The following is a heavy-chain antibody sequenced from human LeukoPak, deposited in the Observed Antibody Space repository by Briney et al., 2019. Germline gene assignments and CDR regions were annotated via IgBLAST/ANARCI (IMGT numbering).Heavy chain of an antibody. D-gene: IGHD2-2*01. V-gene: IGHV1-24*01. CDR3: ARVRSGSNIVVVPAAIGAFDI. CDR2: FDPEDGET. Sequence: ASVKVSCKVSGYTLTELSMHWVRQAPGKGLEWMGGFDPEDGETIYAQKFQGRVTMTEDTSTDTAYMELSSLRSEDTAVYYCARVRSGSNIVVVPAAIGAFDIWGQGTMVTVSS. J-gene: IGHJ3*02. CDR1: GYTLTELS.